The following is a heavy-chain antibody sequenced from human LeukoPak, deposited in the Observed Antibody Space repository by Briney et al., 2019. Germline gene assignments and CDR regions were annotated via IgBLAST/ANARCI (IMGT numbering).Heavy chain of an antibody. D-gene: IGHD5-12*01. V-gene: IGHV4-4*09. CDR3: ARHKPRAVVAREVNAFDI. Sequence: PSETLSLTCTVSGGFISSYYWSWIRQPPGKGLEWIGYIYTSGSTNYNPSLKSRVTISVDTSKNQFSLKLSSVTAADTAVYYCARHKPRAVVAREVNAFDIWGQGTMVTVSS. CDR1: GGFISSYY. CDR2: IYTSGST. J-gene: IGHJ3*02.